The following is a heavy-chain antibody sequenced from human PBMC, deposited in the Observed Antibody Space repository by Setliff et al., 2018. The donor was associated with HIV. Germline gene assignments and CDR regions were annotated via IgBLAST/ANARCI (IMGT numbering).Heavy chain of an antibody. CDR3: ARDGGRGYDSSGYKDAFDI. CDR2: ISYDGSNT. Sequence: PGGSLRLSCAASGFIFSTYAMHWVRQAPGKGLEWVAVISYDGSNTYYADSVKGRFTISRDNSKNTLYLQMNSLRAEDTTVYYCARDGGRGYDSSGYKDAFDIWGQGTMVTVSS. D-gene: IGHD3-22*01. V-gene: IGHV3-30*01. CDR1: GFIFSTYA. J-gene: IGHJ3*02.